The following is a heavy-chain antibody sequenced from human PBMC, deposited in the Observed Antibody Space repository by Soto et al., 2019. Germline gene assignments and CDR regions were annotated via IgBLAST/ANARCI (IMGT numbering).Heavy chain of an antibody. CDR2: IDPSDSYT. CDR3: ARHGRFRYDILTGYYGHYYYGMDV. CDR1: GYSFTSYW. Sequence: EVQLVQSGAEVKKPGESLRISCKGSGYSFTSYWISWVRQMPGKGLEWMGRIDPSDSYTNYSPSFQGHVTISADKSISTAYLQWSSLKASDTAMYYCARHGRFRYDILTGYYGHYYYGMDVWGQGTTVTVSS. V-gene: IGHV5-10-1*01. J-gene: IGHJ6*02. D-gene: IGHD3-9*01.